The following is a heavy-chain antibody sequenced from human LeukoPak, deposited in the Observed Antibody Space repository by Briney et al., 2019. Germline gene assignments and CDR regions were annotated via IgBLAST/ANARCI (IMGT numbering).Heavy chain of an antibody. J-gene: IGHJ4*02. Sequence: SETLSLTCTVSGGSISSSSYYWGWIRQPPGKGLEWIGSIYYSGSTYYNPSLKSRVTISVDTSKNQFSLTLTSLTAADTAVYYCARPKVGATRGFDYWGQGTLVTVSS. D-gene: IGHD1-26*01. CDR3: ARPKVGATRGFDY. V-gene: IGHV4-39*01. CDR1: GGSISSSSYY. CDR2: IYYSGST.